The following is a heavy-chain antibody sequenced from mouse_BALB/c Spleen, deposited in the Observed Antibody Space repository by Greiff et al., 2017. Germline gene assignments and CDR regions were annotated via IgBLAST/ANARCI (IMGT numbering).Heavy chain of an antibody. D-gene: IGHD2-4*01. CDR2: INPSNGGT. Sequence: VKLMESGAELVKPGASVKLSCKASGYTFTSYYMYWVKQRPGQGLEWIGEINPSNGGTNFNEKFKSKATLTVDKSSSTAYMQLSSLTSEDSAVYYCTRSMITTAVFAYWGQGTLVTVSA. V-gene: IGHV1S81*02. CDR3: TRSMITTAVFAY. J-gene: IGHJ3*01. CDR1: GYTFTSYY.